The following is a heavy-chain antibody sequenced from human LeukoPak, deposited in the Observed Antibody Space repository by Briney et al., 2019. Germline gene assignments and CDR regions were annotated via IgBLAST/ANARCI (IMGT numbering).Heavy chain of an antibody. CDR2: ISGSGGST. D-gene: IGHD2-15*01. CDR1: GFPFSSYG. J-gene: IGHJ4*02. Sequence: GGSLRLSCAASGFPFSSYGMSWVRQTPGKGLEWVSAISGSGGSTYYADSVKGRFTISRDNSKNTLYLQMNSLRAEDTAVYYCAKDPDIVVVVAGYFDYWGQGTLVTVSS. V-gene: IGHV3-23*01. CDR3: AKDPDIVVVVAGYFDY.